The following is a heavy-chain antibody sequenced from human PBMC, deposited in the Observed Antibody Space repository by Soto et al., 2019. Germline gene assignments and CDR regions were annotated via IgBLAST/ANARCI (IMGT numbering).Heavy chain of an antibody. V-gene: IGHV4-38-2*01. CDR3: ARATGTLRSRNCDY. CDR2: IYHSGST. Sequence: SETLSLTCAVSGYSISSGYYWGWIRQPPGKGLEWIGSIYHSGSTYYSKSLRSQLTMSVDTSKSQFSLRLSSVTAADTAVYYCARATGTLRSRNCDYWGQGSLVTVSS. CDR1: GYSISSGYY. J-gene: IGHJ4*02. D-gene: IGHD1-1*01.